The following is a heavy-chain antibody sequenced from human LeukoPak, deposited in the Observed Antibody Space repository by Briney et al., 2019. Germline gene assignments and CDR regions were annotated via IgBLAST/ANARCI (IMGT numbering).Heavy chain of an antibody. CDR1: GYTFTSYA. J-gene: IGHJ4*02. CDR3: ARVEYDFWSGYDY. CDR2: INAGNGNT. V-gene: IGHV1-3*01. Sequence: ASVKGSCKGSGYTFTSYAIHWVRQAPGQRLEWMGWINAGNGNTKYSQKFQGRVTITRDTSASTAYMELSSLRSEDTAVYYCARVEYDFWSGYDYWGQGTLVTVSS. D-gene: IGHD3-3*01.